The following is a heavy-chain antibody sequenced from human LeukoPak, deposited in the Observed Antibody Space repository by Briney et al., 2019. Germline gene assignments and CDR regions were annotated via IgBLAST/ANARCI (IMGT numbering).Heavy chain of an antibody. J-gene: IGHJ6*03. Sequence: SETLSLTCAVYGGSFSGCYWSWIRQPPGKGLEWIGEINHTGSTNYNTSLKSRVTLSVDTSKNQFSLKLSSVTAADTAVYYCARTEESGYSYGYFGYYYYMDVWGKGTTVTVSS. CDR2: INHTGST. CDR3: ARTEESGYSYGYFGYYYYMDV. CDR1: GGSFSGCY. D-gene: IGHD5-18*01. V-gene: IGHV4-34*01.